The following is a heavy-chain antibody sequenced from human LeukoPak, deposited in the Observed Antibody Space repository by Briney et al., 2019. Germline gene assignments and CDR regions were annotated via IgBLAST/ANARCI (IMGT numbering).Heavy chain of an antibody. D-gene: IGHD2/OR15-2a*01. Sequence: PGGSLRLSCAASGFTVNSNYWSWVRQAPGKGLEWVASLLSDGRNKYYTDSVKGRFTISRDNSQNTLYLEMNGLRSEDTAVYSCARGKLSTSGLDFWGQGTLVTVSS. J-gene: IGHJ4*02. CDR3: ARGKLSTSGLDF. CDR1: GFTVNSNY. V-gene: IGHV3-30*19. CDR2: LLSDGRNK.